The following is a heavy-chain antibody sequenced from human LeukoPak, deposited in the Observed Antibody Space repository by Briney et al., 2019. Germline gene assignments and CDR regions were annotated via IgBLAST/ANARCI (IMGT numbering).Heavy chain of an antibody. CDR1: GFTFDDYG. J-gene: IGHJ4*02. D-gene: IGHD4-23*01. Sequence: GGSLRLSCAASGFTFDDYGMSWVRQAPGKGLEWGSGINWNGGSTGYVDSVRGRFTISRDNSKNTLYLQMDSLRAEDTAVYYCARLYGANVGYLDYWGQGTLVTVSS. CDR3: ARLYGANVGYLDY. CDR2: INWNGGST. V-gene: IGHV3-20*04.